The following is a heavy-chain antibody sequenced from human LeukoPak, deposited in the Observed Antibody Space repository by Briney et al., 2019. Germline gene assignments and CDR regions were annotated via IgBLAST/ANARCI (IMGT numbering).Heavy chain of an antibody. CDR1: GGAISPYY. D-gene: IGHD6-19*01. CDR2: IYYSGST. CDR3: ARPYRSGWSGSFDY. V-gene: IGHV4-59*01. J-gene: IGHJ4*02. Sequence: SETLSLTCTVSGGAISPYYWTWIRQPPGKGLEWIGYIYYSGSTKYYPSLKSRVTILVDTSRNQLSLRMSSVTAADTAVYYCARPYRSGWSGSFDYWGQGTLVTVSS.